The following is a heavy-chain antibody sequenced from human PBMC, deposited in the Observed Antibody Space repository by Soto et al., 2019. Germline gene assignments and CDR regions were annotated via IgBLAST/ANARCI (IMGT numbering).Heavy chain of an antibody. Sequence: EVQLGESGGGLVQPGGALRLSCAASGFAFSSDSMNWVRQAPGQGLEWVSYIRSSSSTIYYTDSVKCRFTISRHNAKNSLYLQMNSLRDEDTAMYYCSRFSDHCSGVSCYPLFDSWGQVTLVTVSS. CDR2: IRSSSSTI. J-gene: IGHJ4*02. V-gene: IGHV3-48*02. CDR3: SRFSDHCSGVSCYPLFDS. D-gene: IGHD2-15*01. CDR1: GFAFSSDS.